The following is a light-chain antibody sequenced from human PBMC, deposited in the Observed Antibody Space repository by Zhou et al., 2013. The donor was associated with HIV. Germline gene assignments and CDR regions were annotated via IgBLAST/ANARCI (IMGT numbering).Light chain of an antibody. CDR2: GAS. CDR1: EDISSS. J-gene: IGKJ2*04. CDR3: QHYYTYSGS. Sequence: DIQMTQSPSSVSASVGDTVTITCRASEDISSSLAWYQHAPGRGPKLLIYGASKLQGGVPSRFSGSGSGTDFTLTISSLQPDDFATYYCQHYYTYSGSFGQGTKLEIK. V-gene: IGKV1-5*01.